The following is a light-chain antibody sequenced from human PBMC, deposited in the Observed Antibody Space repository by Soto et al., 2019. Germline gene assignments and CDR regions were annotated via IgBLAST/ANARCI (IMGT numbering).Light chain of an antibody. CDR2: RNS. V-gene: IGLV1-47*01. CDR1: RSDIGRNY. CDR3: TSWRDSLNGHV. J-gene: IGLJ1*01. Sequence: QSALTQPPSSSGAPGQRVTFSCSGSRSDIGRNYVFWYQQLPGMAPKLLIYRNSQRPSGVPDRFSGSKSGTSASLAISGLRSEDEADYYCTSWRDSLNGHVFGTGTRSPS.